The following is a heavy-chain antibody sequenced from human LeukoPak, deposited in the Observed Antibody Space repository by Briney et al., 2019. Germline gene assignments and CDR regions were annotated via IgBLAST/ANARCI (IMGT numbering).Heavy chain of an antibody. CDR2: IRYDGSNK. CDR1: RFTFSSYG. V-gene: IGHV3-30*02. CDR3: AKAHCSTTTCSFDY. Sequence: PGGSLRLSCAASRFTFSSYGIHWVRQAPGKGLEWVAFIRYDGSNKYYADSVKGRFTISRDNSKNTLYLQINSLRAEDTAVYYCAKAHCSTTTCSFDYWGQGTLVTVSS. J-gene: IGHJ4*02. D-gene: IGHD2-2*01.